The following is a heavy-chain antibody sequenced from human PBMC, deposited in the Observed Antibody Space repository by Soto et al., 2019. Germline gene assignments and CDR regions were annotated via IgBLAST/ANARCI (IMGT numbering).Heavy chain of an antibody. Sequence: PGGSLRLSCAASRFTFSSYEMNWVRQAPGKGLEWVSYISSSGYTVYYADSVRGRFTISRDNTRNSLYLQMNSLRDEDTAVYFCARDPAAADYWGQGTLVTVSS. V-gene: IGHV3-48*03. D-gene: IGHD6-13*01. CDR3: ARDPAAADY. CDR2: ISSSGYTV. J-gene: IGHJ4*02. CDR1: RFTFSSYE.